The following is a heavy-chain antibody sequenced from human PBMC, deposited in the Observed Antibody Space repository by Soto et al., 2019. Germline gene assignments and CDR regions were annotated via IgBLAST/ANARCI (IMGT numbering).Heavy chain of an antibody. CDR2: ISYDGGNK. D-gene: IGHD3-22*01. Sequence: QVQLVESGGGVVQPGRSLRLSCAASGFTFGNYAIHWVRQAPGKGLEWVAVISYDGGNKNHADSVKGRFTISRDNSKNRLYLQMNNLRAEDTALYYCARDGWLYYDSTSQGMDVWGQGTTVTVSS. CDR1: GFTFGNYA. J-gene: IGHJ6*02. V-gene: IGHV3-30-3*01. CDR3: ARDGWLYYDSTSQGMDV.